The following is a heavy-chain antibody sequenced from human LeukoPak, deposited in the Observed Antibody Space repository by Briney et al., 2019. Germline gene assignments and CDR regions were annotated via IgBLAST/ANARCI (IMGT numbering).Heavy chain of an antibody. D-gene: IGHD6-19*01. J-gene: IGHJ4*02. CDR1: GFTFSSFE. CDR2: IGGSGGSA. Sequence: TGGSLRLSCAASGFTFSSFEMTWVRQAPGKGLEWVSAIGGSGGSAYYADSVKGRFTISRDNSRNSLSLQMNSLRAEDTALYYCAKTGYSSGWYRIWDYWGQGTLVTVSS. V-gene: IGHV3-23*01. CDR3: AKTGYSSGWYRIWDY.